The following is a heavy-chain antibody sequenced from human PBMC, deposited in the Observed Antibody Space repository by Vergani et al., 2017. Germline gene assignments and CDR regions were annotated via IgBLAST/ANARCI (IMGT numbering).Heavy chain of an antibody. CDR1: GFTFSTYA. CDR2: IYYDGSKK. V-gene: IGHV3-33*01. D-gene: IGHD5-24*01. J-gene: IGHJ3*02. Sequence: QVQLVESGGGVVQPGRSLRLSCTSSGFTFSTYAMHWVRQAPGKGLEWVAIIYYDGSKKYYADSVKGRFTISRDNAKSSLFLQMDSLRAEDTAVYYCARDXRDYNNYPGTFDIWGQGSMVTVSS. CDR3: ARDXRDYNNYPGTFDI.